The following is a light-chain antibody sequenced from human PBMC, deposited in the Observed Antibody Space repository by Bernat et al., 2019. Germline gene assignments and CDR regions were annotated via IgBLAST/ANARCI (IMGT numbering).Light chain of an antibody. CDR1: SSDVGAYNH. Sequence: QSALTQPPSASGSLGQSVTISCTGTSSDVGAYNHVSWYQQHPGKAPKVLIYEVNKRHSGVPDRFSGSKSGNTASLTVSGLQAEDEADYHCTSHGGSNNFWVFGGGTKLTVL. CDR3: TSHGGSNNFWV. J-gene: IGLJ3*02. V-gene: IGLV2-8*01. CDR2: EVN.